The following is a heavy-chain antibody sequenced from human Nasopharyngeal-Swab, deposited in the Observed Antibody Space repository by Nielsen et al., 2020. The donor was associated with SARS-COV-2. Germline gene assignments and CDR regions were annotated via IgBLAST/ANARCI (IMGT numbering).Heavy chain of an antibody. V-gene: IGHV3-23*01. J-gene: IGHJ2*01. CDR2: IGGKTGTT. CDR1: GFTFRSYT. Sequence: GGSLRLSCVASGFTFRSYTMNWVRQAPGKGLEWVSTIGGKTGTTYYADSVKGRFTISRDNAKNSLYLQMNSLRDEDTAVYYCAATYYDILTAPFDRYFDLWGRGTLFTVSS. D-gene: IGHD3-9*01. CDR3: AATYYDILTAPFDRYFDL.